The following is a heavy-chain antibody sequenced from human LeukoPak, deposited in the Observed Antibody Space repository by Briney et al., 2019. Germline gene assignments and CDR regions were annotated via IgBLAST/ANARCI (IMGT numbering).Heavy chain of an antibody. Sequence: RGSLRLSCAASGFTFSSYGMHWVRQAPGKGLEWVAVIWYDGSNKYYADSVKGRFTISRDNSKNTLYLQMNSLRAEDTAVYYCAKVGADPPLNYYDSSIDYWGQGTLVTVSS. D-gene: IGHD3-22*01. V-gene: IGHV3-30*02. J-gene: IGHJ4*02. CDR2: IWYDGSNK. CDR3: AKVGADPPLNYYDSSIDY. CDR1: GFTFSSYG.